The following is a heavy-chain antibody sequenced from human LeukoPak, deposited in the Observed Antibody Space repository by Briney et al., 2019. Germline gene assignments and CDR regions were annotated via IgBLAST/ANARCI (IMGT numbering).Heavy chain of an antibody. J-gene: IGHJ4*02. Sequence: SETLSLTCTGSGGSISSYYWSWIPEPARKGLEWIGRIYTSGSTNYNPSLKSRVTISVDKSKNQFSLKLSSVTAADTAVYYCARRGGMGYFDYWGQGTLVTVSS. V-gene: IGHV4-4*07. CDR1: GGSISSYY. D-gene: IGHD3-10*01. CDR3: ARRGGMGYFDY. CDR2: IYTSGST.